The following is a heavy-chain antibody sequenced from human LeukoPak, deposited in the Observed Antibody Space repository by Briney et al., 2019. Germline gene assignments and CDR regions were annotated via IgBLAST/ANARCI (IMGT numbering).Heavy chain of an antibody. Sequence: PGGSLRLSCASSGFTFSRYVLTWVRQAPGKGLEWIGSIYYSGSTYYNPSLKSRVTISVDTSKNQFSLKLSSVTAADTAVYYCATLKIEYSSSSGNFDYWGQGTLVTVSS. CDR1: GFTFSRYV. CDR3: ATLKIEYSSSSGNFDY. CDR2: IYYSGST. J-gene: IGHJ4*02. D-gene: IGHD6-6*01. V-gene: IGHV4-38-2*01.